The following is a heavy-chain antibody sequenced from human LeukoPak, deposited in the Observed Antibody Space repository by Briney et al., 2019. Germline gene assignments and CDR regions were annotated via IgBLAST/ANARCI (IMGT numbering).Heavy chain of an antibody. D-gene: IGHD2-2*01. J-gene: IGHJ6*02. CDR1: GFTFSSYE. V-gene: IGHV3-48*03. CDR3: ARDSSNTLPAAISYYYYGMDV. CDR2: ISSSGSTI. Sequence: PGGSLRLSRAASGFTFSSYEMNWVRQAPGKGLEWVSYISSSGSTIYYADSVKGRFTISRDNAKNSLYLQMNSLRAEDTAVYYCARDSSNTLPAAISYYYYGMDVWGQGTTVTVS.